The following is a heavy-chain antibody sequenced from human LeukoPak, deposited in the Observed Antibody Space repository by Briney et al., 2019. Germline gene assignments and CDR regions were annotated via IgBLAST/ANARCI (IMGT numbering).Heavy chain of an antibody. J-gene: IGHJ4*02. CDR2: IYYSGST. CDR1: GGSISSYY. V-gene: IGHV4-59*01. CDR3: ARVGEGGYLVYYFDY. D-gene: IGHD3-22*01. Sequence: PSETLSLTCTVSGGSISSYYWSWIRQPPGKGLEWIGYIYYSGSTNHNPSLKSRVTISVDTSKNQFSLKLSSVTAADTAVYYCARVGEGGYLVYYFDYWGQGTLVTVSS.